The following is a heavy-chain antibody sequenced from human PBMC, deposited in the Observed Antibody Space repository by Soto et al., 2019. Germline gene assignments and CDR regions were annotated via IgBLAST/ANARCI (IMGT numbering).Heavy chain of an antibody. Sequence: GGSLRLSCAASGFTFSSYSMNWVRQAPGKGLEWVSSISSSSSYIYYADSVKGRFTISRDNAKSSLYLQMNSLRAEDTAVYYCAGPAWQLEPSFDYRGQGTLVTVSS. D-gene: IGHD6-6*01. CDR3: AGPAWQLEPSFDY. CDR2: ISSSSSYI. J-gene: IGHJ4*02. V-gene: IGHV3-21*01. CDR1: GFTFSSYS.